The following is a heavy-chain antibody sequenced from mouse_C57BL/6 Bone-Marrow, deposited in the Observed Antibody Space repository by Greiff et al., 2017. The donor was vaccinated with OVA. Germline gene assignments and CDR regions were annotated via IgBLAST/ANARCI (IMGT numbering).Heavy chain of an antibody. D-gene: IGHD2-3*01. CDR3: ARDGYDGYYMFAY. J-gene: IGHJ3*01. CDR2: ISYDGSN. V-gene: IGHV3-6*01. CDR1: GYSITSGYY. Sequence: EVQLVESGPGLVKPSQSLSLTCSVTGYSITSGYYWNWIRQFPGNKLEWMGYISYDGSNNYNPSLKNRISITRDTSKNQFFLKLNSVTTEDTATYYCARDGYDGYYMFAYWGQGTLVTVSA.